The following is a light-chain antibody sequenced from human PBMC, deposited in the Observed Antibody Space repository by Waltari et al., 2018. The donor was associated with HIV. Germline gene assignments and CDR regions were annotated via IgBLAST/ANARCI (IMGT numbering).Light chain of an antibody. V-gene: IGLV2-11*01. J-gene: IGLJ3*02. Sequence: QSALTQPRSVSGSPGQSVTISCTGTSSDVGAYNTVPWYQQRPSKAPRLIISHVTERPSGVPDRFSGSKSGNTASLTISGLQAEDEADYHCCSYTASDTWVFGGGTQLTVL. CDR1: SSDVGAYNT. CDR3: CSYTASDTWV. CDR2: HVT.